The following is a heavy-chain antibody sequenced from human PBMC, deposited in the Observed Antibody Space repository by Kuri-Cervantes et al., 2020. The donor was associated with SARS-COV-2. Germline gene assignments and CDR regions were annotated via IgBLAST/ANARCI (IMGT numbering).Heavy chain of an antibody. D-gene: IGHD3-22*01. Sequence: SVKVSCKASGVTFNNYGISWVRQVPGQSPEWMGGIIPVRGTSDYAQKFQGRVTLVADKPTSTVYMELNSLTSEDTAMYYCARGPIAVYDASNVYKTGYFDSWCQGTLVTVSS. CDR3: ARGPIAVYDASNVYKTGYFDS. CDR2: IIPVRGTS. CDR1: GVTFNNYG. V-gene: IGHV1-69*10. J-gene: IGHJ4*02.